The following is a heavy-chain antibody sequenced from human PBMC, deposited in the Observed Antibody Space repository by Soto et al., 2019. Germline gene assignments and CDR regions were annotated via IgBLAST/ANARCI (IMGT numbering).Heavy chain of an antibody. Sequence: QVHLVQSGAEVTKPGASVKVSCKASGYTFTNYGITWVRRAPGQGLEWMGWISAHSGDTKYAQRVRDRVTMTTDTSTTTAYLELRSLTSDDTAVYYCARTITGIFLAPAPWGQGTLVTVSS. J-gene: IGHJ5*02. D-gene: IGHD3-3*01. CDR1: GYTFTNYG. V-gene: IGHV1-18*01. CDR2: ISAHSGDT. CDR3: ARTITGIFLAPAP.